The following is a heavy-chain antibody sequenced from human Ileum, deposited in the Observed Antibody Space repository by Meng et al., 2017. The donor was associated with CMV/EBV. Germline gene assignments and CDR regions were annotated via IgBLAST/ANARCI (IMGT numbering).Heavy chain of an antibody. V-gene: IGHV4-39*07. CDR2: IYYSGST. CDR1: GGSISSSSYH. J-gene: IGHJ4*02. CDR3: ASRWTYFDY. D-gene: IGHD1-1*01. Sequence: SETLSLTCTVSGGSISSSSYHCGWIRQPPGNGLEWTGSIYYSGSTHYNPSLKSRVTISVDTSKSQFSLKLSSVTAADTAVYYCASRWTYFDYWGQGTLVTVSS.